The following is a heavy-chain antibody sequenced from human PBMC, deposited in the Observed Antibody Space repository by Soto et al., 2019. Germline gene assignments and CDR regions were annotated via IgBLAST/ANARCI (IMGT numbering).Heavy chain of an antibody. V-gene: IGHV4-34*01. Sequence: PSETLSLTCAVYGGSFSGYYWSWIRQPPGKGLEWIGEINHSGSTNYNPSLKSRVTISVDTSKNQFSLKLSSVTAADTAVYYCARASGIAVAGRLGKDAFAIWGQGTMVTVSS. D-gene: IGHD6-19*01. CDR1: GGSFSGYY. CDR3: ARASGIAVAGRLGKDAFAI. CDR2: INHSGST. J-gene: IGHJ3*02.